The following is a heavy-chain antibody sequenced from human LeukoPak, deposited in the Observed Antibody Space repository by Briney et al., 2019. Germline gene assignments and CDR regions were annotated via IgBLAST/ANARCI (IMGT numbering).Heavy chain of an antibody. D-gene: IGHD5-18*01. J-gene: IGHJ4*02. CDR2: IYSGGST. Sequence: GGSLRLSCAASGFTVSSYYMSWVRQAPGKGLEWVAVIYSGGSTYYEASVKGRVTISRDNSKNTLYLQMNSLRAEDTAVYYCASWGGYSYGYDYWGQGTLVTVSS. V-gene: IGHV3-53*01. CDR1: GFTVSSYY. CDR3: ASWGGYSYGYDY.